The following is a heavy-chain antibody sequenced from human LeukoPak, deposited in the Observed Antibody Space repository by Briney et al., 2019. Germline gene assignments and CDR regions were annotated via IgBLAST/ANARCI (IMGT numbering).Heavy chain of an antibody. Sequence: GRSLRLSCAASGFTFSSYAMHWVRQAPGKGLEWGAVISYDGSNKHYADSVKGRFTISRDNSKNPLYLQMNSLRVEDTAVYYCVRVRDVLRFLGWLGFDYWGQGTLVTVSS. D-gene: IGHD3-3*01. CDR3: VRVRDVLRFLGWLGFDY. CDR2: ISYDGSNK. J-gene: IGHJ4*02. CDR1: GFTFSSYA. V-gene: IGHV3-30*04.